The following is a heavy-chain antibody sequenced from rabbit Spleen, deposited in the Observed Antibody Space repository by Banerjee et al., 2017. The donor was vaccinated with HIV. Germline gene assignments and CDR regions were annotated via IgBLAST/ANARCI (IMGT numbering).Heavy chain of an antibody. CDR1: GFSFSNRHW. CDR3: ARDAGSGDYIDVYFDL. Sequence: QSLEESGGDLVKPGASLTLTCTASGFSFSNRHWICWVRQAPGKGLEWIACIYTGSSGNTYYASWAKGRFTISKTSSTTVTLQMTSLTVADTATYFCARDAGSGDYIDVYFDLWGPGTLVTVS. CDR2: IYTGSSGNT. J-gene: IGHJ4*01. V-gene: IGHV1S40*01. D-gene: IGHD8-1*01.